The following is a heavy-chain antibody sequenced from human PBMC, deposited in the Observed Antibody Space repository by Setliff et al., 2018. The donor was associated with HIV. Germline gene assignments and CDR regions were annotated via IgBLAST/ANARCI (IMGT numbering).Heavy chain of an antibody. CDR3: AHTPVSWDQYFFDY. J-gene: IGHJ4*02. V-gene: IGHV2-5*01. D-gene: IGHD1-26*01. Sequence: TLVNPTQTLTLTCTFSGFSLSTSGVGVGWIRQPPGKALEWLAVIYWNDHKYYSPSLRSRLTVTRDASKNQVVLTVTNVAPVDTATYFCAHTPVSWDQYFFDYWGQGTLVTVSS. CDR2: IYWNDHK. CDR1: GFSLSTSGVG.